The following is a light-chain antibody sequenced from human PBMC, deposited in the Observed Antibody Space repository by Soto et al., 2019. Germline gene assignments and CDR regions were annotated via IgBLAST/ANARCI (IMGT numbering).Light chain of an antibody. CDR3: AAWDDSLNGYV. Sequence: PSVSGAPGQRVTISCTGSSSNIGAGYDVHWYQQLPGTAPKLLIYGNSNRPSGVPDRFSGSKSGTSASLAISGLQSEDEADYYCAAWDDSLNGYVFGTGTKVTVL. V-gene: IGLV1-40*01. CDR1: SSNIGAGYD. J-gene: IGLJ1*01. CDR2: GNS.